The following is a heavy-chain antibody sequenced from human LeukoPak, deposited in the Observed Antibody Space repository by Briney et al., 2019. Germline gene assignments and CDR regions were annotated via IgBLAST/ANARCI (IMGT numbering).Heavy chain of an antibody. Sequence: PGGSLRLSCAASGFTFSSYWMSWVRQAPGKGLEWVANIKQDGSEKYYVDSVKGRFTISRDNAKNSLYLQMNSLRAEDTAVYYCARDLGINYYGSGSYYLDYWGQGTLVTVSS. CDR1: GFTFSSYW. CDR3: ARDLGINYYGSGSYYLDY. CDR2: IKQDGSEK. J-gene: IGHJ4*02. D-gene: IGHD3-10*01. V-gene: IGHV3-7*01.